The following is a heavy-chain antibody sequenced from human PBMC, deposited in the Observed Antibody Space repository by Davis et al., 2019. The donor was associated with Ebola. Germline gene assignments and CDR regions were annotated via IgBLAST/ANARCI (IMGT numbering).Heavy chain of an antibody. CDR1: GGSITRGTYY. J-gene: IGHJ6*02. V-gene: IGHV4-39*07. CDR2: IYYNGRT. CDR3: ATGFRRGMDV. Sequence: ESLKISCTVSGGSITRGTYYWGWVRQPPGKGLEWIGAIYYNGRTYYNPSLESRVTISLDTSKNQFSLNLTSVTAADTAVYYCATGFRRGMDVWGQGTTVTVSS. D-gene: IGHD3-10*01.